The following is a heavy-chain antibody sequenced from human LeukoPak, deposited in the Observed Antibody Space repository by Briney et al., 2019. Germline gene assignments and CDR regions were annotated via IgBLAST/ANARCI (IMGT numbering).Heavy chain of an antibody. Sequence: GGSLRLSCAASGFTFSSHAMSWVRQAPGKGLEWVSSISSSSSYIYYADSVKGRFTISRDNAKNSLYLQMNSLRAEDTAVYYCARAKLFLNSYYDFWSGYYTTYYFDYWGQGTLVTVSS. V-gene: IGHV3-21*01. D-gene: IGHD3-3*01. J-gene: IGHJ4*02. CDR3: ARAKLFLNSYYDFWSGYYTTYYFDY. CDR2: ISSSSSYI. CDR1: GFTFSSHA.